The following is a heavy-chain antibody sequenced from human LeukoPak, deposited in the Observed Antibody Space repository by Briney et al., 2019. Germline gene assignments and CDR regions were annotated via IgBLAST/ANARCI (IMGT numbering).Heavy chain of an antibody. Sequence: ASVKVSCKASGYTFTGYYMHWVRQAPGQGPEWMGWINPNSGVTNYAQKFQGRVTMTRDTSISTAYMELNRLRSDDTALYYCARAPDTFDIWGHGTMVTVSS. J-gene: IGHJ3*02. CDR3: ARAPDTFDI. V-gene: IGHV1-2*02. CDR1: GYTFTGYY. CDR2: INPNSGVT.